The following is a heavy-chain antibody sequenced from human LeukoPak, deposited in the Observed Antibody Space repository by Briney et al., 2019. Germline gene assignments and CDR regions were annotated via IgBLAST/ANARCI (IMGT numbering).Heavy chain of an antibody. V-gene: IGHV4-30-2*01. CDR2: IYHSGST. CDR3: ARDRTGLLCSSTSCYAGGWFDP. Sequence: SETLSLTCTVSGGSVSSGSYYWSWIRQPPGKGLEWIGYIYHSGSTYYNPSLKSRVTISVDRSKNQFSLKLSSVTAADTAVHYCARDRTGLLCSSTSCYAGGWFDPWGQGTLVTVSS. J-gene: IGHJ5*02. CDR1: GGSVSSGSYY. D-gene: IGHD2-2*01.